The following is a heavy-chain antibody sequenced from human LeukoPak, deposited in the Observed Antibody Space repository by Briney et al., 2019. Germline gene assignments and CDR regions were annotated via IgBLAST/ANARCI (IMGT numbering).Heavy chain of an antibody. J-gene: IGHJ4*02. CDR2: IYPGDSDT. CDR1: GYSFTNYW. D-gene: IGHD3-22*01. Sequence: GESLKISCQASGYSFTNYWIGWVRQMPGKGLEWMGIIYPGDSDTRYSPSFQGQVTLSADNSISTAYLQWSSLKASDTAMYYCARGPDSSGCFDYWGQGTLVTVSS. CDR3: ARGPDSSGCFDY. V-gene: IGHV5-51*01.